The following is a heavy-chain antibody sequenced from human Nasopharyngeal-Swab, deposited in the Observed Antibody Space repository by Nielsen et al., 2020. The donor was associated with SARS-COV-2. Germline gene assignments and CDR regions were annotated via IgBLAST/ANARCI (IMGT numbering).Heavy chain of an antibody. CDR3: AGAVAGTGWDY. CDR2: IYYSGST. V-gene: IGHV4-59*01. J-gene: IGHJ4*02. Sequence: RQAPGKGPEWIGYIYYSGSTNYSPSLKSRVTISVDTSKNQFSLKLSSVTAADTAVYYCAGAVAGTGWDYWDQGTLVTVSS. D-gene: IGHD6-19*01.